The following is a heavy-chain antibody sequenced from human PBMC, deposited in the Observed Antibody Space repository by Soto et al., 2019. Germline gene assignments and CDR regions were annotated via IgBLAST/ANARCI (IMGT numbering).Heavy chain of an antibody. V-gene: IGHV1-18*01. CDR3: ARDADYVWGSYRYSDAFDI. J-gene: IGHJ3*02. CDR2: ISAYNGNT. D-gene: IGHD3-16*02. CDR1: GYTFTSYG. Sequence: ASVKVSCKASGYTFTSYGISWVRQAPGQGLEWMGWISAYNGNTNYAQKLQGRVTMTKDTSTSTAYMELRSLRSDDTAVYYCARDADYVWGSYRYSDAFDIWGQGTMVTGSS.